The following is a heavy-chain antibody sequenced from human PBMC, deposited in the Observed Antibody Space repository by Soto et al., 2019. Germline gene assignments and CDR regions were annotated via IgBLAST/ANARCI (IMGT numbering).Heavy chain of an antibody. CDR3: ARDRGSYALDY. CDR1: GYAFASYC. D-gene: IGHD1-26*01. V-gene: IGHV1-18*01. CDR2: VSANNGNT. Sequence: ASVEVCCEASGYAFASYCMSWVRQAPGQGLEWMGWVSANNGNTNYAQKFQGRVTMTTDTSTSTAYMELRSLRSDDTAVYYCARDRGSYALDYWGQGTLVTVSS. J-gene: IGHJ4*02.